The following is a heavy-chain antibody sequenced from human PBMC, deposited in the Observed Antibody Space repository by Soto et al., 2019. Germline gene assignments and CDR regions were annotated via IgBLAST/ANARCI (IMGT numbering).Heavy chain of an antibody. D-gene: IGHD3-10*01. CDR3: AKKVNSGSGSQFFDY. J-gene: IGHJ4*02. V-gene: IGHV3-23*01. Sequence: GGSLRLSCAASGFTFSSYSMSWVRQAPGRGLEWVSGFRSGGDDETTYYADAVRGRFTISRDDSKNTLFLQMNSLRAEDTAIYYCAKKVNSGSGSQFFDYWGQGTLVTVSS. CDR1: GFTFSSYS. CDR2: FRSGGDDETT.